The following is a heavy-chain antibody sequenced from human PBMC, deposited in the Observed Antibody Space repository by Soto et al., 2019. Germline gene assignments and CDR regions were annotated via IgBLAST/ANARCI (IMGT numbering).Heavy chain of an antibody. V-gene: IGHV3-48*04. CDR3: ARDGCSYALDV. Sequence: GLLRLSWAASGVTFSAYSVHWVRQAPGKGLEWVSYITGSSSNIYYADSVKGRFTISRDNAKNSLYLQMNALRAEDTAVYYCARDGCSYALDVWGQGSTVTV. CDR2: ITGSSSNI. D-gene: IGHD2-15*01. CDR1: GVTFSAYS. J-gene: IGHJ6*02.